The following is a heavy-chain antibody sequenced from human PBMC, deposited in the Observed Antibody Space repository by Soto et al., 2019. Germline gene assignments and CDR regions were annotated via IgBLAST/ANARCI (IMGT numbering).Heavy chain of an antibody. D-gene: IGHD3-3*01. CDR2: IIPMLGIS. CDR1: GGTFSTYS. V-gene: IGHV1-69*02. J-gene: IGHJ3*02. Sequence: QVQLVQSGAEVKKPGSAVKVSCKDSGGTFSTYSMFWVRQAPGQGLEWMGRIIPMLGISNYAQKFQGRVTISANKSTGTAYMELSSLISEVTALYYCTIGSWTVEYFDIWGQWTMVTVSS. CDR3: TIGSWTVEYFDI.